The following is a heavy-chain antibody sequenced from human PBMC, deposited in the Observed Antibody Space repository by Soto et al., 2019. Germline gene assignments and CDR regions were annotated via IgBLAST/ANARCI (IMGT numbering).Heavy chain of an antibody. CDR2: INHSGST. V-gene: IGHV4-34*01. CDR3: ARTPQRVLTGYYPYNWFDP. Sequence: QVQLQQWGAGLLKPSETLSLTRAVYGGSFSGYYWSWIRQPPGKGLEWIGEINHSGSTNYNPSLKSRVTISVDTSKNQFSLKLSSVTAADTAVYYCARTPQRVLTGYYPYNWFDPWGQGTLVTVSS. D-gene: IGHD3-9*01. J-gene: IGHJ5*02. CDR1: GGSFSGYY.